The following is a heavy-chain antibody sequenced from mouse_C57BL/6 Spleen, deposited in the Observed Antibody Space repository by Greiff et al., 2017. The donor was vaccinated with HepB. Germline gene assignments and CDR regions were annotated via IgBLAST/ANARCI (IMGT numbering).Heavy chain of an antibody. CDR1: GYAFTNYL. CDR3: ARLLDYDGFDY. CDR2: INPGSGGT. J-gene: IGHJ2*01. D-gene: IGHD2-4*01. V-gene: IGHV1-54*01. Sequence: QVQLQQSGAELVRPGPSVKVSCKASGYAFTNYLIEWVKQRPGQGLEWIGVINPGSGGTNYNEKFKGKATLTADKSSSTAYMQLSSLTSEDSAVYFCARLLDYDGFDYWGQGTTLTVSS.